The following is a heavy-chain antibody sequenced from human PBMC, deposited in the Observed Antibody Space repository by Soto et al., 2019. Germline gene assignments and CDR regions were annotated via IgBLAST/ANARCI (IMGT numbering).Heavy chain of an antibody. D-gene: IGHD4-17*01. CDR3: AKGEVTTNSIFDY. V-gene: IGHV3-23*01. Sequence: GGSLRLSCTASGFTFGSFAMTWVRQAPGKGLEWVSVISGGGGNTYYADSVKGRFTISRDNSKNTLYLQMNSLIAEDTAVYYCAKGEVTTNSIFDYWGQGTLVTVSS. J-gene: IGHJ4*02. CDR2: ISGGGGNT. CDR1: GFTFGSFA.